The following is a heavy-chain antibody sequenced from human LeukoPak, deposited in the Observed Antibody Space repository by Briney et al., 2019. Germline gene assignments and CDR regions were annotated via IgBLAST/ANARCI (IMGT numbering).Heavy chain of an antibody. D-gene: IGHD4-23*01. V-gene: IGHV3-73*01. Sequence: GSLRLSCAASGFTFSGSAMHWVRQASGKGLEWVGRIRSKANHYATAYAASVKGRFTVSRDDSKNTAYLQMNSLRAEDTAVYYCARATVVTLRRFDYWGQGTLVTVSS. CDR3: ARATVVTLRRFDY. CDR2: IRSKANHYAT. J-gene: IGHJ4*02. CDR1: GFTFSGSA.